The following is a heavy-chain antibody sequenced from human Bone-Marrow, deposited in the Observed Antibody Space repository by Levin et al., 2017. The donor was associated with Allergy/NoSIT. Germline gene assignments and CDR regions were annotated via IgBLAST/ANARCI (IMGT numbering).Heavy chain of an antibody. D-gene: IGHD3-9*01. V-gene: IGHV3-23*01. CDR2: ISGSGITT. J-gene: IGHJ4*02. CDR3: VRSGLYYDIFSGYYY. CDR1: GFAFDTYA. Sequence: PGGSLRLSCSASGFAFDTYAMTWVRQGPGKGLEWVAGISGSGITTTYAGSMEGRFTISRDNSNNTLFLQMDSLGAGDTAVYYCVRSGLYYDIFSGYYYWGEGTLVSVAT.